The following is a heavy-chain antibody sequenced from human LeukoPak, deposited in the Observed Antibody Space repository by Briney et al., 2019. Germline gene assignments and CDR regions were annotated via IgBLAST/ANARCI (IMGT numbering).Heavy chain of an antibody. V-gene: IGHV3-21*01. CDR1: GFTFSSYS. Sequence: GGSLTLSCAASGFTFSSYSMNWVRQAPGEGLEWVSSISSSSSYIYYADSVKGRFTISRDNAKSSRYLQMNSLRAEDTAVYYCAREMEYFQHGGQGTLVTVSS. CDR2: ISSSSSYI. J-gene: IGHJ1*01. CDR3: AREMEYFQH.